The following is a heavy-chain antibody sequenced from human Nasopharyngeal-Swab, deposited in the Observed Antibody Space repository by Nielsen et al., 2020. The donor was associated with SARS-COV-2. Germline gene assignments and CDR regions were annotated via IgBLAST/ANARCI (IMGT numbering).Heavy chain of an antibody. Sequence: GESLKISCAASGFTFSSYWMSWVRQAPGKGLEWVAHIKQSGTQQYYVDSVKGRFTISRDNAKNSLYLQMNSLRADDTAVYYCTRYCSTTSCPRGFDYWGQGTLVTVSS. CDR2: IKQSGTQQ. J-gene: IGHJ4*02. CDR1: GFTFSSYW. V-gene: IGHV3-7*01. CDR3: TRYCSTTSCPRGFDY. D-gene: IGHD2-2*01.